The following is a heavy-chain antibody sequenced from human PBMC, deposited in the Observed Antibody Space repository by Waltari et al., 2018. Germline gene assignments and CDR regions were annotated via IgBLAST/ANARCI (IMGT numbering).Heavy chain of an antibody. CDR3: TRQGYCSSTSCEE. CDR2: IRSKANSYAT. Sequence: EVQLVESGGGWVQPGGSLKLPWAASGLPFGGPATPWVRPASGKGMGWVGRIRSKANSYATAYAASVKGRFTISRDDSKNTAYLQMNSLKTEDTAVYYCTRQGYCSSTSCEEWGQGTLVTVSS. V-gene: IGHV3-73*02. D-gene: IGHD2-2*01. CDR1: GLPFGGPA. J-gene: IGHJ4*02.